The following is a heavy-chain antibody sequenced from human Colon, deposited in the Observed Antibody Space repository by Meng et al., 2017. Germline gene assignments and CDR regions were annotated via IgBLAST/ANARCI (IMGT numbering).Heavy chain of an antibody. CDR2: IYYTGTT. Sequence: QVQLHGSGPGLVRPSETLSLTCTVSGGSVTITGYYWSWIRQSPGKGLEWIGYIYYTGTTNYNPSLKSRVTISVDTSKNQFSLKLSSVTPADTAVYFCARDNLLTSGSRFCFDYWGQGALVTVSS. CDR1: GGSVTITGYY. V-gene: IGHV4-61*08. J-gene: IGHJ4*02. D-gene: IGHD6-19*01. CDR3: ARDNLLTSGSRFCFDY.